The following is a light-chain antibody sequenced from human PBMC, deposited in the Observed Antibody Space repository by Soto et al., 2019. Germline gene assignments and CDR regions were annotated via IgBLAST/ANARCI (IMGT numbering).Light chain of an antibody. Sequence: QSVLTQPASVSGSPGQSITISCTGTSDDFETYNLVSWYQHHPDKAPKLMIFEATKRTSGVSDRFSGSKSGNTASLTISGLQAEDEADYYCHSFCDHSPDFGNGTKVTV. J-gene: IGLJ1*01. V-gene: IGLV2-23*01. CDR3: HSFCDHSPD. CDR2: EAT. CDR1: SDDFETYNL.